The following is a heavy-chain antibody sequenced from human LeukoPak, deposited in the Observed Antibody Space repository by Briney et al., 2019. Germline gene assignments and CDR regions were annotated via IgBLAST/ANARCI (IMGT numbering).Heavy chain of an antibody. V-gene: IGHV4-34*01. J-gene: IGHJ4*02. Sequence: SETLSLTCAVYGGSFSGYYWSWIRQPPGKGLEWIGEINHSGSTNYNPSLKRRVTISVDTSKNQFSLKLSSVTAADIAVYYCATTKGWWASRDSFDYWGQGTLVTVSS. CDR1: GGSFSGYY. CDR2: INHSGST. D-gene: IGHD2-15*01. CDR3: ATTKGWWASRDSFDY.